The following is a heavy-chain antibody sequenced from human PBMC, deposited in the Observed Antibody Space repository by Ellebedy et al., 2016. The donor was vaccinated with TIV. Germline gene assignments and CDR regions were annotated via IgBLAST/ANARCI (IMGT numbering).Heavy chain of an antibody. D-gene: IGHD3-22*01. CDR3: ARDFYYDNIGYHPPDY. CDR1: GYTFTSYA. CDR2: IDVGNGNT. V-gene: IGHV1-3*01. J-gene: IGHJ4*02. Sequence: ASVKVSCKASGYTFTSYAMHWVRQAPGQRLEWMGWIDVGNGNTKYSRKFQGRVTITRDTSATTVYIELSSLRSDDTAVYFCARDFYYDNIGYHPPDYWGQGTLVTVSS.